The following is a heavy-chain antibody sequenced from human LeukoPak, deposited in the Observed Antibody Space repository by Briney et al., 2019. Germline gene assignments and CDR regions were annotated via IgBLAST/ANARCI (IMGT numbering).Heavy chain of an antibody. CDR1: GFTFANYA. V-gene: IGHV3-23*01. CDR2: ISHDAGNT. CDR3: AKVRVGTAHFDY. D-gene: IGHD2-15*01. J-gene: IGHJ4*02. Sequence: PGGSLRLSCAASGFTFANYAMAWVRQAPGKGLEWVSAISHDAGNTYYADSVKGRFTISRDNSKNTLYLQMNSLRPEDTAVYYCAKVRVGTAHFDYWGQGTLVTVSS.